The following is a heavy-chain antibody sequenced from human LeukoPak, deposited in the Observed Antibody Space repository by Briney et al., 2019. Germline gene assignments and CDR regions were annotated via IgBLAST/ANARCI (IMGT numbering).Heavy chain of an antibody. CDR3: ASSNSSGWYNWFDP. J-gene: IGHJ5*02. Sequence: SGGSLRLSCAASGFTFSSYAMSWVRQAPGKGLEWVSAISGSGGSTYYADSVKGRFTISRDNSKNTLYLQMNSLRAEDTAVYYCASSNSSGWYNWFDPWGQGTLVTVSS. CDR2: ISGSGGST. V-gene: IGHV3-23*01. D-gene: IGHD6-19*01. CDR1: GFTFSSYA.